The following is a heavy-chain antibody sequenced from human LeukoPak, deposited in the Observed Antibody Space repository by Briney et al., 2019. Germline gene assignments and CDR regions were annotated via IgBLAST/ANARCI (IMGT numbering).Heavy chain of an antibody. CDR1: GFTFDDYA. Sequence: GGSLRLSCAASGFTFDDYAMHWVRQAPWKGLEWVSGISWNSGSIGYADSVKGRFTISRDNAKNSLYLQMNSLRAEDMALYYCAKAGGGGYSSSWYGVYFDYWGQGTLVTVSS. CDR2: ISWNSGSI. CDR3: AKAGGGGYSSSWYGVYFDY. D-gene: IGHD6-13*01. V-gene: IGHV3-9*03. J-gene: IGHJ4*02.